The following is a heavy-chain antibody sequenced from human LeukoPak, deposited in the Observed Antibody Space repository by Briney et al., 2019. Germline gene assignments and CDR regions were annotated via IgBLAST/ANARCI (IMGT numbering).Heavy chain of an antibody. V-gene: IGHV4-4*07. Sequence: SETLSLTCTVSGGSISSYYWSWIRQPTGKGLEWIGRIYTSGSTNYNPSLKSRVTMSVDTSKNQFSLKLSSVTAADTAVYYCAREIGVFQCSSTSCYNNWFDPWGQGTLVTVSS. D-gene: IGHD2-2*02. J-gene: IGHJ5*02. CDR2: IYTSGST. CDR3: AREIGVFQCSSTSCYNNWFDP. CDR1: GGSISSYY.